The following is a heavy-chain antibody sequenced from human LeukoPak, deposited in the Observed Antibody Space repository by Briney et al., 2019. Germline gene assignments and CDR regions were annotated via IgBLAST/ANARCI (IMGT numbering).Heavy chain of an antibody. D-gene: IGHD6-13*01. V-gene: IGHV4-59*01. Sequence: SETLSLTCTVSGGSISSYYWSWIRQPPGKGLEWIGYIYYTGSTNYNPSLRSRVTIPVDTSKNQFSLKLSSVTAADTAVYYCARLDGYSSSWYVNYWGQGSLVTVSS. CDR1: GGSISSYY. CDR3: ARLDGYSSSWYVNY. J-gene: IGHJ4*02. CDR2: IYYTGST.